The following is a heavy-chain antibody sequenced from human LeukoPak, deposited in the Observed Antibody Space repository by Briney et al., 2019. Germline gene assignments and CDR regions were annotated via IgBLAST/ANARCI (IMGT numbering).Heavy chain of an antibody. CDR3: AKDYYYDSSGPFDY. D-gene: IGHD3-22*01. Sequence: GESLRLSCAASGFTFDDYAMHWVRQAPGKGLEWVSGISWNSGSIGYADSVKGRFTISRDNAKNSLYLQMNSLRAEDMALYYCAKDYYYDSSGPFDYWGQGTLVTVSP. J-gene: IGHJ4*02. CDR2: ISWNSGSI. CDR1: GFTFDDYA. V-gene: IGHV3-9*03.